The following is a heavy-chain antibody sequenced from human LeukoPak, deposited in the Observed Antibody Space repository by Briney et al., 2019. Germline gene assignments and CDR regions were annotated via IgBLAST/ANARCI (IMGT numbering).Heavy chain of an antibody. J-gene: IGHJ4*02. D-gene: IGHD1-26*01. CDR1: GGSVSSGSYY. CDR3: ARDGRFPPEVLPRYFDY. CDR2: IYYSGST. Sequence: SETLSLTCTVSGGSVSSGSYYWGWIRQPPGKGQEWIGNIYYSGSTYYNPSLKSRVTTSVETSKNQFSLKLSSVTAADTAVYYCARDGRFPPEVLPRYFDYWGQGTLVTVSS. V-gene: IGHV4-39*07.